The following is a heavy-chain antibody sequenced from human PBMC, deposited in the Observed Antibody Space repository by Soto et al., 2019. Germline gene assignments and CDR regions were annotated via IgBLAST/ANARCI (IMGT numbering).Heavy chain of an antibody. V-gene: IGHV1-8*01. J-gene: IGHJ6*03. D-gene: IGHD2-2*01. CDR2: MNPNSGNT. CDR1: GYTFTSYD. CDR3: ARVPAASYYCYYMDV. Sequence: QVQLVQSGAEVKKPGASVKVSCKASGYTFTSYDINWVRQATGQGLEWMGWMNPNSGNTGYAQKFHGRDTMTRHTSIHTAYMELRSLRSEDTAVYYCARVPAASYYCYYMDVWGKGTTVTVSS.